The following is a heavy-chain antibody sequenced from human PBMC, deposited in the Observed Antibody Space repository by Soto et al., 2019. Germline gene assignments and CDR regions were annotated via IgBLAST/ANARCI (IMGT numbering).Heavy chain of an antibody. D-gene: IGHD3-3*01. CDR2: IYPGDSDT. V-gene: IGHV5-51*01. J-gene: IGHJ4*02. CDR3: AAGSVDVIQSFDN. Sequence: PGGSLKNSCKGSGYSFTSYWIGWVRQMPGKGLEWLGIIYPGDSDTRYSPFVQGQGTISADKSIRTAYLRGSSLKAPDTGMYFCAAGSVDVIQSFDNWEQGTLVNVSS. CDR1: GYSFTSYW.